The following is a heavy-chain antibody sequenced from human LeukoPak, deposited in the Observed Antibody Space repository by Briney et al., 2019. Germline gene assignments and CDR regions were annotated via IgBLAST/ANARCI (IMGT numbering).Heavy chain of an antibody. D-gene: IGHD6-13*01. V-gene: IGHV3-74*01. CDR3: ARGVSPLNYYFDY. J-gene: IGHJ4*02. Sequence: GGSLRLSCAASGFTFSTNWMHWVRQAPGKGLVWVSRINSDGSDTSYADFVKGRFTISRDNAKNTLYLQMNSLRAEDTAVYYCARGVSPLNYYFDYWGQGTLVTVSS. CDR1: GFTFSTNW. CDR2: INSDGSDT.